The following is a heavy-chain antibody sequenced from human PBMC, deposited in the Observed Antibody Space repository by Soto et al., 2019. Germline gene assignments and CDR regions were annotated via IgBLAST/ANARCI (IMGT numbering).Heavy chain of an antibody. CDR3: ARAVGSSGWFLYY. J-gene: IGHJ4*02. V-gene: IGHV1-2*04. CDR2: INPNSGGT. CDR1: GYTFTGYY. Sequence: ASVKVSCKASGYTFTGYYMHWVRQAPGQGLEWMGWINPNSGGTNYAQKFQGWVTMTRDTSISTAYMELSRLRSDDTAVYYCARAVGSSGWFLYYWGQGTLVTVSS. D-gene: IGHD6-19*01.